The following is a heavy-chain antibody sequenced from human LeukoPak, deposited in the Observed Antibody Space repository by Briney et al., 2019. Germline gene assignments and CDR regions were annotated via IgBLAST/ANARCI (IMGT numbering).Heavy chain of an antibody. V-gene: IGHV3-30-3*01. D-gene: IGHD6-19*01. CDR1: GFTFSSYW. CDR2: ISYDGSNK. CDR3: APTKYSSGWPFDY. J-gene: IGHJ4*02. Sequence: GGSLRLSCAASGFTFSSYWMSWVRQAPGKGLEWVAVISYDGSNKYYADSVKGRFTISRDNSKNTLYLQMNSLRAEDTAVYYCAPTKYSSGWPFDYWGQGTLVTVSS.